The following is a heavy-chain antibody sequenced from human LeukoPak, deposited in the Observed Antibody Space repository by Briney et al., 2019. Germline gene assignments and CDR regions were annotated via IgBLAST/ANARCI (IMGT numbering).Heavy chain of an antibody. CDR3: AKGFATTDY. Sequence: GGSLRLSCAASAFTFSSYWMSWVRQAPGKGLEWVANIKQDGSEKYYVDSVMGRFTISRDNSKNTLYLQMNSLRAEDTAVYYCAKGFATTDYWGQGTLVTVSS. D-gene: IGHD1-7*01. J-gene: IGHJ4*02. CDR1: AFTFSSYW. CDR2: IKQDGSEK. V-gene: IGHV3-7*01.